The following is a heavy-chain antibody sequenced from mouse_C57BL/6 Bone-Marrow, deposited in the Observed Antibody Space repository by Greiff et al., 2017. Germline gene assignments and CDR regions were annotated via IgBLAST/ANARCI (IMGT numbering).Heavy chain of an antibody. CDR1: GYTFTSYW. Sequence: VQLQQSGTVLARPGASVKMSCKTSGYTFTSYWMHWVKQRPGQGLEWIGAIYPGNSDTSYNQKFKGKAKLTAVTSASTAYMELSSLTNEDSAVYYCTGGLGHYYAMDYWGQGTSVTVSS. CDR2: IYPGNSDT. V-gene: IGHV1-5*01. J-gene: IGHJ4*01. CDR3: TGGLGHYYAMDY. D-gene: IGHD4-1*01.